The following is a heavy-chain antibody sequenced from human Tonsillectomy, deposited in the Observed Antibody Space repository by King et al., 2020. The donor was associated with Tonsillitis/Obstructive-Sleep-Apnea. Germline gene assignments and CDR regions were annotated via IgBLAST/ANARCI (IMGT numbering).Heavy chain of an antibody. CDR3: ARGSQTIPMITFGGVSFDY. Sequence: VQLQQWGAGLLKPSETLSLTCAVYGGSFSGYYWSWIRQSPGKGLEWIGEINHSGSTNYNPSLKSRVTISVDTSKNQFSLKLSSVTAADTAVYYCARGSQTIPMITFGGVSFDYWGQGTLVTVSS. D-gene: IGHD3-16*01. CDR2: INHSGST. J-gene: IGHJ4*02. V-gene: IGHV4-34*01. CDR1: GGSFSGYY.